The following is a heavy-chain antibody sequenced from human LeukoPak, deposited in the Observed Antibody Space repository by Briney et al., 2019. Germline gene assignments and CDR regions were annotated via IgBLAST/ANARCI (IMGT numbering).Heavy chain of an antibody. Sequence: GESLRISCKGSGYSFSGYWISWVRQMPGKGLEWMGRIDPSDSYTNYSPSFQGHVTISADKSISTSYLQWSSLKASDTAMYYCARHMLVGAPVHFQHWGQGSLVTVSS. CDR1: GYSFSGYW. D-gene: IGHD1-26*01. V-gene: IGHV5-10-1*01. CDR2: IDPSDSYT. CDR3: ARHMLVGAPVHFQH. J-gene: IGHJ1*01.